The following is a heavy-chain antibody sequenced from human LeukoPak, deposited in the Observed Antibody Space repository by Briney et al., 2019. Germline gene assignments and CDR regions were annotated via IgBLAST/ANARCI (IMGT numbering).Heavy chain of an antibody. CDR1: GFTFSSYA. J-gene: IGHJ3*02. D-gene: IGHD6-19*01. CDR2: ISYDGSNK. V-gene: IGHV3-30-3*01. Sequence: GGSLRLSCAASGFTFSSYAMHWVRQAPGKGLEWVAVISYDGSNKYYADSVKGRFTISRDNSKNTLYLQMNSLRAEDTAVYYCARDSPDEYSSGWYGGAFDIWGQGTMVTVSS. CDR3: ARDSPDEYSSGWYGGAFDI.